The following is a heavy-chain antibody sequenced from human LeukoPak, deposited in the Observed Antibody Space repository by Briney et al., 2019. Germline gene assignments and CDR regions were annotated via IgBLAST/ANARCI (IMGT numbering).Heavy chain of an antibody. CDR3: ARHEVTAAAGTEFDS. CDR1: GYKFTNYW. D-gene: IGHD6-13*01. V-gene: IGHV5-51*01. J-gene: IGHJ4*02. CDR2: IFLSDSDT. Sequence: GESLKISCQASGYKFTNYWIGWVRQMPGKGLEGMGIIFLSDSDTRYSPSFQGQVTISADKSTSTAYLHWSTLKASDTAIYYCARHEVTAAAGTEFDSWGQGTLVTVSS.